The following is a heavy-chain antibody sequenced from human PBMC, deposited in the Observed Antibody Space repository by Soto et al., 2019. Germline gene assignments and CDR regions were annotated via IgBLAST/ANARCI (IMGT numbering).Heavy chain of an antibody. CDR2: INHSGST. CDR1: GGSFSGYH. V-gene: IGHV4-34*01. J-gene: IGHJ6*02. D-gene: IGHD3-10*01. Sequence: QVQLQQWGAGLLKPSETLSLTCAVYGGSFSGYHWSWIRQPPGKGLEWIGEINHSGSTSYNPSLKSRVTISVDTSKNQFSLKVTSVTAADTAAYYCARGSGRGNGLGTYFYYGMDVWGQGTTVTVSS. CDR3: ARGSGRGNGLGTYFYYGMDV.